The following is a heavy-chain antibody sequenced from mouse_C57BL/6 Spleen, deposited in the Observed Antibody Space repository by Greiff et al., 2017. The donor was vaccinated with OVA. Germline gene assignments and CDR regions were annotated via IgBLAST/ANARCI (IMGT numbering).Heavy chain of an antibody. CDR2: ISSDSSTI. J-gene: IGHJ4*01. CDR1: GFTFSDYG. Sequence: EVQLVESGGGLVKPGGSLKLSCAASGFTFSDYGMHWVRQAPGKGLEWVAYISSDSSTIYYADTVKGRFTISRDNAKNTLFLQMTSRRSEDTAMYYCARERADYYGSSFAMDYWGQGTSVTVSS. V-gene: IGHV5-17*01. CDR3: ARERADYYGSSFAMDY. D-gene: IGHD1-1*01.